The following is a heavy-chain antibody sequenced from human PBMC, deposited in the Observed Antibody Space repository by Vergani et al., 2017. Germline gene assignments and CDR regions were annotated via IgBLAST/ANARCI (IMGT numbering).Heavy chain of an antibody. V-gene: IGHV4-39*07. CDR2: IYYSGST. J-gene: IGHJ4*02. D-gene: IGHD3-16*02. CDR1: GGSISSSSYY. CDR3: ARGGPYEYVWGGYRYGGSNFDY. Sequence: QLQLQESGPGLVKPSETLYLTCTVSGGSISSSSYYWGWIRQPPGKGLEWIGSIYYSGSTYYNPSLKSRVTISVDTSKNQFSLKLSSVTSADTAVYYCARGGPYEYVWGGYRYGGSNFDYWGQGTLVTVSS.